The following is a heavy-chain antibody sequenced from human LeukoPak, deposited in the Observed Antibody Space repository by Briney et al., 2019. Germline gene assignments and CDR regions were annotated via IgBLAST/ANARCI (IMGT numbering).Heavy chain of an antibody. CDR3: AKDTAPDLNWGAGHFDY. D-gene: IGHD7-27*01. CDR2: IRYDGSNK. CDR1: GFTFSSYG. J-gene: IGHJ4*02. Sequence: GGSLRLSCAASGFTFSSYGMHWVRQAPGKGLEWVAFIRYDGSNKYYADSVRGRFTISRDNSKNTLYLQMNSLRAEDTAVYYCAKDTAPDLNWGAGHFDYWGQGTLVTVSS. V-gene: IGHV3-30*02.